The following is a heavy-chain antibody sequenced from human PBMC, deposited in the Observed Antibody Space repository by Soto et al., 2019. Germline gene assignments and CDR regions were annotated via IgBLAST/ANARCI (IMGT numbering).Heavy chain of an antibody. CDR1: GGSLSSAGYY. CDR2: IYSGST. J-gene: IGHJ4*02. CDR3: ARGTGAAVRPVYFDY. D-gene: IGHD6-13*01. V-gene: IGHV4-31*03. Sequence: QVQLQESGPGLVKPSQTLSLTCTVSGGSLSSAGYYWSWVRQHPGKGLEWIGDIYSGSTYYNPSLRSRLTISLDTSKNQFSMRLSSVTAADTAVYDCARGTGAAVRPVYFDYWGQGTLVTVSS.